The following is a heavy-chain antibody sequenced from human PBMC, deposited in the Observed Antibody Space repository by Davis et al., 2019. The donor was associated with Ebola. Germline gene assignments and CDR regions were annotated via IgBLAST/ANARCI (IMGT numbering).Heavy chain of an antibody. CDR3: AKDKYSHGSYFYYGLDV. CDR1: GFTFDDYA. CDR2: ITWKSGTI. J-gene: IGHJ6*02. V-gene: IGHV3-9*01. D-gene: IGHD5-18*01. Sequence: SLKISCAASGFTFDDYAMHWVRQVPGKGLEWVSGITWKSGTIAYADSVKGRFTISRDNAKKSLYLQMNSLRAEDTALYYCAKDKYSHGSYFYYGLDVWGQETAVTVFS.